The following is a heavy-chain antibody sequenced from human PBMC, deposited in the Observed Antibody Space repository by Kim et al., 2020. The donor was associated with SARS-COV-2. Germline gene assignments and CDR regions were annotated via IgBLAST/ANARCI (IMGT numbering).Heavy chain of an antibody. J-gene: IGHJ5*02. V-gene: IGHV4-59*01. CDR1: GGSISSYY. Sequence: SETLSLTCTVSGGSISSYYWSWIRQPPGKGLEWIGYIYYSGSTNYNPSLKSRVTISVDTSKNQFSLKLSSVTAADTAVYYCARRKNYYGSGSKNNWFDPWGQGTLVTVSS. CDR3: ARRKNYYGSGSKNNWFDP. CDR2: IYYSGST. D-gene: IGHD3-10*01.